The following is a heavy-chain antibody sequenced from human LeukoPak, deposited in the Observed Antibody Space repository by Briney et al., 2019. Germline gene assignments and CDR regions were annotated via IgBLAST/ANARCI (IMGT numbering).Heavy chain of an antibody. CDR1: GFTVSSNY. V-gene: IGHV3-53*01. CDR3: ASSYGSGSY. D-gene: IGHD3-10*01. CDR2: IYSGGST. J-gene: IGHJ4*02. Sequence: GGSLRLYCAASGFTVSSNYMSWVRQAPGKGLEWVSVIYSGGSTYYADSVKGRFTISRDNSKNTLYLQMNSLRAEDTAVYYCASSYGSGSYWGQGTLVTVSS.